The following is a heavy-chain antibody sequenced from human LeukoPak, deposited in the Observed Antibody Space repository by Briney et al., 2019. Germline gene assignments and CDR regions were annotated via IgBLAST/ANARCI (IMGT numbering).Heavy chain of an antibody. Sequence: GGSLRLSCETAGFTFSSYVMHWVRRTPGKGLVWVSRISHDGIISYADSVKGRFTISRDNAKKSLYLQMNSLRAEDTAVYYCARSADRSGYFREITLYYFDYWGQGTLVTVSP. J-gene: IGHJ4*02. CDR3: ARSADRSGYFREITLYYFDY. CDR2: ISHDGII. D-gene: IGHD3-22*01. V-gene: IGHV3-74*01. CDR1: GFTFSSYV.